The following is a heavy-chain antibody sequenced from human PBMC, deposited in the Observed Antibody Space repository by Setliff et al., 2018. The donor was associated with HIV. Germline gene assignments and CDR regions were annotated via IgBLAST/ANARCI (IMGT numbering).Heavy chain of an antibody. J-gene: IGHJ4*02. CDR1: GGSISSYY. Sequence: SETLSLTCTVSGGSISSYYWSWIRQPPGKGLEWIGHMYISGSTTYNPSLKSRVTLSVDTSRNQFSLNLSSVTAADTAVYYCARGGFRGGGFDYWGQGTLVTVS. CDR2: MYISGST. V-gene: IGHV4-4*08. D-gene: IGHD3-10*01. CDR3: ARGGFRGGGFDY.